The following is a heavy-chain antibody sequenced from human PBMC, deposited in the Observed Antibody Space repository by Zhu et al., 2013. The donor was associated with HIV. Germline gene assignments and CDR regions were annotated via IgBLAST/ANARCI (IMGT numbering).Heavy chain of an antibody. CDR1: GNTFIDYY. CDR2: INPDSGGT. CDR3: ASSPITVSGADVMGFDY. J-gene: IGHJ4*02. Sequence: QVQLVQSGAEVKKPGASMKVYCKASGNTFIDYYMHWVRQAPGQGLEWMGWINPDSGGTKYAQKFQGRVTMTRDTSINTGYMELSSLTSDDTAVYYCASSPITVSGADVMGFDYWGQGTLVSVSS. V-gene: IGHV1-2*02. D-gene: IGHD6-19*01.